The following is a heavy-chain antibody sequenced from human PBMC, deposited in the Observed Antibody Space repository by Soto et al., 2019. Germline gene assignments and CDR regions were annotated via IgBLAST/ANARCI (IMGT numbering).Heavy chain of an antibody. D-gene: IGHD3-10*02. CDR1: GFTFDDYA. Sequence: PGGSLRLSCAASGFTFDDYAMHWVRQAPGKGLEWVSGISWNSGSIGYADSVKGRFTISRDNAKNSLYLQMNSLRAEDTALYYCATLHVRGVIKNDYWGQGTLVTVSS. J-gene: IGHJ4*02. V-gene: IGHV3-9*01. CDR2: ISWNSGSI. CDR3: ATLHVRGVIKNDY.